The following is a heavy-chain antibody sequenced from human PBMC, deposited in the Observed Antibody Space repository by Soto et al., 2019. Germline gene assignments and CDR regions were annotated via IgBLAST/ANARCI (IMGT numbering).Heavy chain of an antibody. D-gene: IGHD3-22*01. CDR2: ISYDGSNK. Sequence: QVQLVESGGGVVQPGRSLRLSCAASGFTFSSYGMHWVRQAPGKGLEWVAVISYDGSNKYYADSVKGRFTISRDNSKNTLYLQMNSLRAEDTAVYYGAKARITMIVVVTRPPDYWGQGTLVTVSS. J-gene: IGHJ4*02. V-gene: IGHV3-30*18. CDR3: AKARITMIVVVTRPPDY. CDR1: GFTFSSYG.